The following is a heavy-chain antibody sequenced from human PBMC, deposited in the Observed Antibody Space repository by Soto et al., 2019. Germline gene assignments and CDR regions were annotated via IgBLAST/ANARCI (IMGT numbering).Heavy chain of an antibody. CDR3: ARGPYYYDSSGYSGCLDY. CDR1: GFSLSTSGMC. D-gene: IGHD3-22*01. Sequence: SVPTLVNPTQTLTLTCTFSGFSLSTSGMCVSWIRQPPGKALEWLALIDWDDDKYYSTSLKTRLTISKDTSKNQVVLTMTNMDPVDTATYYCARGPYYYDSSGYSGCLDYWGQGTLVTVSS. J-gene: IGHJ4*02. V-gene: IGHV2-70*01. CDR2: IDWDDDK.